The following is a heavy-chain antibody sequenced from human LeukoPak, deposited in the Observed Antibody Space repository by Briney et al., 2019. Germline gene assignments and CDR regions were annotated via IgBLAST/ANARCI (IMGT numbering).Heavy chain of an antibody. J-gene: IGHJ4*02. CDR3: TRDTGRDCSSSSCPFDY. V-gene: IGHV3-49*04. D-gene: IGHD2-2*01. CDR2: IRSKAYGETT. Sequence: GGSLRLSCTTSGFTFGGSAMSWVRQAPGKGLEWVGFIRSKAYGETTEYAASVTGRFTISRDDSKSIAYLQMNSLKTEDTAVYYCTRDTGRDCSSSSCPFDYWGQGTRVTVSS. CDR1: GFTFGGSA.